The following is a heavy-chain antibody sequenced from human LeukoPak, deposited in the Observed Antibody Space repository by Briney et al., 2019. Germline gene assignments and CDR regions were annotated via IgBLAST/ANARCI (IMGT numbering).Heavy chain of an antibody. V-gene: IGHV3-30*02. CDR1: GFTFSSYG. J-gene: IGHJ6*03. CDR3: AKDSRSYYLYYYYMDV. Sequence: GGSLRLSCAASGFTFSSYGMHWVRQAPGKGLEWVAFIRYDGSNKYYADSVKGRFTISRDNSKNTLYLQMNSLRAEDTAVYYCAKDSRSYYLYYYYMDVWGKGTTVTISS. D-gene: IGHD3-10*01. CDR2: IRYDGSNK.